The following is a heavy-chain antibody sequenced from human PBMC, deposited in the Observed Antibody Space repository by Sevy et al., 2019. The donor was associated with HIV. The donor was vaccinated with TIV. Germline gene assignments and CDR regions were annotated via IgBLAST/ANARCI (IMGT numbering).Heavy chain of an antibody. V-gene: IGHV3-30*18. CDR3: AKGPSDIAARQYFDY. CDR2: TSDDGSNK. J-gene: IGHJ4*02. Sequence: GSLRLSCAASGFTVSSYGMHWVRQAPGKGLEWVAVTSDDGSNKYYADSVKGRFTISRDNSKNMLYLQMNSLRAEDTAVYYCAKGPSDIAARQYFDYWGQGTLVTVSS. CDR1: GFTVSSYG. D-gene: IGHD6-6*01.